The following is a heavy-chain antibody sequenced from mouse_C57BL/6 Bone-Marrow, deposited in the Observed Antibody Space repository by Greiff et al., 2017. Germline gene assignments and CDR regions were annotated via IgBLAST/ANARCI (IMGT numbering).Heavy chain of an antibody. CDR3: ARERHYYGSSSRYFDV. CDR2: ISDGGSYT. CDR1: GFTFSSYA. J-gene: IGHJ1*03. V-gene: IGHV5-4*01. D-gene: IGHD1-1*01. Sequence: EVQVVESGGGLVKPGGSLKLSCAASGFTFSSYAMSWVRQTPEKRLEWVATISDGGSYTYYPDNVKGRFTISRDNAKNNLYLQMSHLKSEDTAMYYCARERHYYGSSSRYFDVWGTGTTVTVSS.